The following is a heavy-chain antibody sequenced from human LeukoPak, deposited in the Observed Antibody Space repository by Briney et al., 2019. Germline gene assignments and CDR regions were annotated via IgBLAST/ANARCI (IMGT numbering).Heavy chain of an antibody. V-gene: IGHV4-4*07. CDR3: ARTVAGIIRGYYYYYMDV. CDR1: GGSISSYY. Sequence: SETLSLTCTVSGGSISSYYWSWIRQPAGKGLEWIGRIYTSGSTNYNPSLKSRVTISVDTSKNQFSLKLTSVTAADTAVYYCARTVAGIIRGYYYYYMDVWGKGTTVTVSS. D-gene: IGHD6-19*01. CDR2: IYTSGST. J-gene: IGHJ6*03.